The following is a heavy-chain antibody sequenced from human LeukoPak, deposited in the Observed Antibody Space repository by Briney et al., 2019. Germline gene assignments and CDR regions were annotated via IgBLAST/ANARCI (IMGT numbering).Heavy chain of an antibody. Sequence: QAPGXGLEWVAFIRYDGSNKYYADSVKGRFTISRDNSKNTLYLQMNSLRAEDTAVYYCAKGGWLDNWGRGTLVTVSS. D-gene: IGHD6-19*01. CDR3: AKGGWLDN. CDR2: IRYDGSNK. V-gene: IGHV3-30*02. J-gene: IGHJ2*01.